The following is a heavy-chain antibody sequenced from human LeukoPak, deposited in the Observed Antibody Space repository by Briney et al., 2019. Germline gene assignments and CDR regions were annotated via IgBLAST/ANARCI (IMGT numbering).Heavy chain of an antibody. CDR3: ARESYSSSWDYYLDY. J-gene: IGHJ4*02. CDR2: IRSIGSKI. CDR1: GFTFSSYR. D-gene: IGHD6-13*01. Sequence: PGGSLRLPCAASGFTFSSYRMTWVRQAPGKGLEWVSYIRSIGSKIYYADSVKGRFTISRDNAKNSLYLQMNSLRAEDTAVYYCARESYSSSWDYYLDYWGQGTLVTVSS. V-gene: IGHV3-48*01.